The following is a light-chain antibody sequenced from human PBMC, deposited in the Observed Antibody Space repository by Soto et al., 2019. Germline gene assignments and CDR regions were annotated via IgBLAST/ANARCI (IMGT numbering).Light chain of an antibody. CDR3: CSYAGSYASDYV. Sequence: SALTQPPSVSGSPGQSVTISCTGTSSDVGAYDYVSWYQQHPGKAPKLMIYDVTKRPSGVPDRFSGSKSGNTASLTISGLQAEDEADYYCCSYAGSYASDYVFGAGTKVTVL. CDR1: SSDVGAYDY. J-gene: IGLJ1*01. V-gene: IGLV2-11*01. CDR2: DVT.